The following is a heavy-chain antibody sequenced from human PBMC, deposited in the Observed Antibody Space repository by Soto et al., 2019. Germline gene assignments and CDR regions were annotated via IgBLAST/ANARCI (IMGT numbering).Heavy chain of an antibody. J-gene: IGHJ6*02. CDR2: IIPIFGTA. CDR3: ASRLSSGDYYYYYGMDV. CDR1: GGTFSSYA. V-gene: IGHV1-69*13. D-gene: IGHD3-10*01. Sequence: GASVKVSCKASGGTFSSYAISWVRQAPGQGLEWMGGIIPIFGTANYAQKFQGRVTITADESTSTAYMELSSLRSEDTAVYYCASRLSSGDYYYYYGMDVWGQGTTVTV.